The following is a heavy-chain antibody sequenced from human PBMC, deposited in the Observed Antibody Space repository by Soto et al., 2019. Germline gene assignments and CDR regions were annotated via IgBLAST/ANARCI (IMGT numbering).Heavy chain of an antibody. CDR1: GGSISSSSYY. V-gene: IGHV4-39*01. CDR2: IYYSGST. J-gene: IGHJ4*02. CDR3: ARLWFGEWFFDY. D-gene: IGHD3-10*01. Sequence: SETLSLTCTVSGGSISSSSYYWGWIRQPPGKGLEWIGSIYYSGSTYYNPSLKSRVTISVDTSKNQFSLKLSSVTAADTAVYYCARLWFGEWFFDYWGQGTLVTVS.